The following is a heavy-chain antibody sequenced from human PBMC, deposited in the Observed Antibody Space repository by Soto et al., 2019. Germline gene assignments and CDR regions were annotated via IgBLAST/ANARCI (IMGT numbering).Heavy chain of an antibody. V-gene: IGHV3-33*01. CDR2: IWNDGIRK. CDR1: GFTFSKYG. J-gene: IGHJ4*02. CDR3: ARDDDNDADALDY. Sequence: GGSLRLSCAASGFTFSKYGMHWVRQAPGKGLEWVALIWNDGIRKVYVDSVKGRFTISRDNSKNTLDLQMNNLRDEDTAVYYCARDDDNDADALDYWGPGTLVTVSS.